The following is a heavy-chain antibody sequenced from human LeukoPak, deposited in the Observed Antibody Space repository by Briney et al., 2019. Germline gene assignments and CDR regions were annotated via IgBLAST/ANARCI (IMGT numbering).Heavy chain of an antibody. Sequence: GGSLRLSCAASGFTFSIYSMNWVRQAPGKGLEWVSFISSSSSYIYYADSVKGRFTISRDNSKNTLYLQMNSLRAEDTAVYYCAKAASRERHNWFDPWGQGTLVTVSS. J-gene: IGHJ5*02. D-gene: IGHD1-1*01. CDR2: ISSSSSYI. CDR3: AKAASRERHNWFDP. CDR1: GFTFSIYS. V-gene: IGHV3-21*04.